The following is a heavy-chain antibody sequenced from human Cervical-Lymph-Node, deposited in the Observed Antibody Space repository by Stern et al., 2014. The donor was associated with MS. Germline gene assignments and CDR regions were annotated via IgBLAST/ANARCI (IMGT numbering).Heavy chain of an antibody. CDR1: GYPFSNFY. V-gene: IGHV1-46*01. Sequence: VQLEESGAEVRKPGASVKVSCKTSGYPFSNFYMHWVRQAPGQGLEWMAIINPNGGSIQSAQKFPRRLTLTRDTSTSTFYMELSSLTSEDTAVYYCARKSSRFLEWFFDHWGQGTLVTVSS. CDR3: ARKSSRFLEWFFDH. CDR2: INPNGGSI. J-gene: IGHJ4*02. D-gene: IGHD3-3*01.